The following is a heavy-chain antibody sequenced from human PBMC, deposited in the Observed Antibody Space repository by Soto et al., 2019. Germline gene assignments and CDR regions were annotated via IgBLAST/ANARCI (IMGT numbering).Heavy chain of an antibody. CDR2: ISRSSSYI. J-gene: IGHJ3*02. Sequence: EVQLVESGGGLVKPGGSLRLSCAASGFTFSSYSMNWVRQAPGKGLEWVSSISRSSSYIYYADSVKGRFTISRDNAKNSLYLQMNSLRAEDTAVYYCAREGGYCSSTSCSYSGFDIWGQGTMVTVSS. CDR1: GFTFSSYS. CDR3: AREGGYCSSTSCSYSGFDI. D-gene: IGHD2-2*01. V-gene: IGHV3-21*01.